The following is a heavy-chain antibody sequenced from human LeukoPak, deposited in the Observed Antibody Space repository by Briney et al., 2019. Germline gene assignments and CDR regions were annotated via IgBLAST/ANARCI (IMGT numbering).Heavy chain of an antibody. CDR3: AKGSSWYGGEYFQH. CDR1: GFTFSSYG. V-gene: IGHV3-30*18. D-gene: IGHD6-13*01. J-gene: IGHJ1*01. Sequence: PGRSLRLSCAASGFTFSSYGMRWVRQAPGKGLEWVAVISYDGSNKYYADSVKGRFTISRDNSKNTLYLQMNSLRAEDTAVYYCAKGSSWYGGEYFQHRGQGTLVTVSS. CDR2: ISYDGSNK.